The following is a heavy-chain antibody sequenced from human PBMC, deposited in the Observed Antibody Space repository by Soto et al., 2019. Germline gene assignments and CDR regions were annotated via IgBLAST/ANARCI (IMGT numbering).Heavy chain of an antibody. Sequence: EVQLLESGGGLVQPGGSLRLSCAASGFTFSSYAMSWVRQAPGKGLEGVSAISGSGGSTYYADSVKGRFTISRDNSKNTLYLQMNSLRAEDTAVYYCAKGSMIVVGPFDYWGQGTLVTVSS. J-gene: IGHJ4*02. CDR3: AKGSMIVVGPFDY. CDR1: GFTFSSYA. V-gene: IGHV3-23*01. CDR2: ISGSGGST. D-gene: IGHD3-22*01.